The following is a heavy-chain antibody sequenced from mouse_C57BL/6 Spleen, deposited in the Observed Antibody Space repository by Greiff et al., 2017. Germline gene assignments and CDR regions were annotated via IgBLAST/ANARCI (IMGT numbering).Heavy chain of an antibody. CDR1: GFTFSSYA. D-gene: IGHD1-1*01. CDR2: ISSGGDYI. CDR3: TRAPYYYGSSNYFDY. Sequence: EVMLVESGEGLVKPGGSLKLSCAASGFTFSSYAMSWVRQTPEKRLEWVAYISSGGDYIYYADTVKGRFTISRDNARNTLYLQMSSLKSEDTAMYYCTRAPYYYGSSNYFDYWGQGTTLTVSS. V-gene: IGHV5-9-1*02. J-gene: IGHJ2*01.